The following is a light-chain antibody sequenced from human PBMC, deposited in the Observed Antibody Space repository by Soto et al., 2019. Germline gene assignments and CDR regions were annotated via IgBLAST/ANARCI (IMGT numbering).Light chain of an antibody. J-gene: IGKJ1*01. V-gene: IGKV3-20*01. CDR2: GAS. CDR1: QSVSNSY. Sequence: EIVLTQSPCTLSLSPGERATLSCRASQSVSNSYLAWYQQKPGQAPRLLIYGASSRATGIPDRFSGSGSGTDVALTISRLEPEDFAVYHCQQYGGSPWTFGQGTKVEIK. CDR3: QQYGGSPWT.